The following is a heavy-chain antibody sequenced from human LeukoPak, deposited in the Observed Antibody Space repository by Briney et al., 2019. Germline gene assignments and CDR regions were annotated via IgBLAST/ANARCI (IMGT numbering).Heavy chain of an antibody. Sequence: SETLSLTCTVSGDSISTSHYYWGWIRQSPGKGLEWIGSIYSGGETHYNPSLNSRVTIFLDTSKNRFSLNLISVTATDTAVYYCVRDYSNFVQGDWGQGTLVTVSS. CDR2: IYSGGET. V-gene: IGHV4-39*02. CDR1: GDSISTSHYY. D-gene: IGHD4-11*01. CDR3: VRDYSNFVQGD. J-gene: IGHJ4*02.